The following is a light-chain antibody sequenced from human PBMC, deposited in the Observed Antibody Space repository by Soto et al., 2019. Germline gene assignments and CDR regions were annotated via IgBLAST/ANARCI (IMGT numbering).Light chain of an antibody. CDR1: QSVSSSY. Sequence: EIVLTQSPVTLSLSPGERATLSCRASQSVSSSYLAWYQQKPGQAPRLLIYDASSRATGIPDRFSGGGSGTDFTLTISRLEPEDFAVYYCQQFSSYPLTFGGGTKGDIK. CDR2: DAS. V-gene: IGKV3-20*01. CDR3: QQFSSYPLT. J-gene: IGKJ4*01.